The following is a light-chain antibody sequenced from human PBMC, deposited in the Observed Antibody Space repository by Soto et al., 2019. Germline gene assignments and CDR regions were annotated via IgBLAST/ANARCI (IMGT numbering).Light chain of an antibody. V-gene: IGLV1-44*01. J-gene: IGLJ3*02. Sequence: QPVLTQPPSASGTPGQRVTISCSGSSSNIGSNAVNWYQQLPGTAPKLLIYSFNQRPSGVPDRFSDSKSGTSASLAISGLQSEDEADYYCAAWDESLSGWVFGGGTKLTVL. CDR2: SFN. CDR1: SSNIGSNA. CDR3: AAWDESLSGWV.